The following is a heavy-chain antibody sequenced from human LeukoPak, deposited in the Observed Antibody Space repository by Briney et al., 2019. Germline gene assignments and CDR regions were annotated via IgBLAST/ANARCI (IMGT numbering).Heavy chain of an antibody. CDR3: AKGGSSGSSSDN. D-gene: IGHD3-22*01. J-gene: IGHJ4*02. CDR1: GFTFSTYA. Sequence: GGSLRLSCAASGFTFSTYAMSWVRQAPGKGLEWVSGIRGNGVSTYYADSVKGRFTISRDNSKNTLYLQMNSLRAEDTAVYYCAKGGSSGSSSDNWGQGTLVTVSS. CDR2: IRGNGVST. V-gene: IGHV3-23*01.